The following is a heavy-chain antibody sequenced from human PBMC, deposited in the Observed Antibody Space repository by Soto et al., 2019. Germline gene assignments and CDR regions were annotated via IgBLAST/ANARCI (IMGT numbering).Heavy chain of an antibody. Sequence: PGGSLRLSCVASGFTVDDYAMHWVRQTPGKGLEWVSGISANGDNVDYADSIKGRFTISRDNAKNYLFLQMNSLRPEFTALYYCAKDMKWGGMTTIHYFDSWGQGT. CDR3: AKDMKWGGMTTIHYFDS. CDR2: ISANGDNV. J-gene: IGHJ4*02. D-gene: IGHD4-17*01. CDR1: GFTVDDYA. V-gene: IGHV3-9*01.